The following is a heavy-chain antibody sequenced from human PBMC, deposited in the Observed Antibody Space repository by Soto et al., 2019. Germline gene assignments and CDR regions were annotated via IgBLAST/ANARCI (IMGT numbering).Heavy chain of an antibody. Sequence: QVQLVQSGGEVKKPGASVTVSCKASGYTFINYHITWVRQAPGQGLEWMAWINTYNGMTDYAQRFQGRVTMTRDTSTSKAYMELRNLGSDDTAVYFCAKSPRGEMATDWGQGTLVTVSS. CDR3: AKSPRGEMATD. CDR2: INTYNGMT. CDR1: GYTFINYH. V-gene: IGHV1-18*01. J-gene: IGHJ4*02. D-gene: IGHD5-12*01.